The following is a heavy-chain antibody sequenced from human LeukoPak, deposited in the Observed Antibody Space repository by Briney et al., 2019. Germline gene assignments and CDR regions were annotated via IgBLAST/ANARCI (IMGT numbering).Heavy chain of an antibody. J-gene: IGHJ4*02. D-gene: IGHD5-24*01. CDR3: AKDSPSGMATITGRRGTYLDY. CDR1: GFTFDDYA. Sequence: GGSLRLSCAASGFTFDDYAMHWVRQAPGKGLEWVSLISWDGGSTYYADSVKGRFTISRDNSKNSLYLQMNSLRAEDTALYYCAKDSPSGMATITGRRGTYLDYWGQGTLVTVSS. CDR2: ISWDGGST. V-gene: IGHV3-43D*03.